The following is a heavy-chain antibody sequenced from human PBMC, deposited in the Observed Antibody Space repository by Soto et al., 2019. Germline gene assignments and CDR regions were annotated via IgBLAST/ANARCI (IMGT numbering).Heavy chain of an antibody. CDR1: GYTFTSYD. CDR3: ARVAYSSSYHYYYYGMDV. Sequence: ASVKVSCKASGYTFTSYDINWVRQATGQGLEWMGWMNPNSGNTGYAQKFQGRVTMTRNTSISTAYMELSSLRSEDTAVYYCARVAYSSSYHYYYYGMDVWGQGTTVTVSS. J-gene: IGHJ6*02. D-gene: IGHD6-6*01. CDR2: MNPNSGNT. V-gene: IGHV1-8*01.